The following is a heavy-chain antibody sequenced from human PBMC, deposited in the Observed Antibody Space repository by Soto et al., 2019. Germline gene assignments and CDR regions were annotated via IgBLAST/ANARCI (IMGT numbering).Heavy chain of an antibody. V-gene: IGHV4-34*01. CDR1: GGSFSSYY. CDR2: INHSGST. Sequence: QVQLQQWGAGLLKPSETLSLTCAVYGGSFSSYYWSWIRQPPGKGLEWIGVINHSGSTNYDPSLKSRVTISIGTSKNQVSLTLSSVTAADTAVYYCARGEPRFMEWLLLSEYFDPWGQGTLVTVSS. J-gene: IGHJ5*02. D-gene: IGHD3-3*01. CDR3: ARGEPRFMEWLLLSEYFDP.